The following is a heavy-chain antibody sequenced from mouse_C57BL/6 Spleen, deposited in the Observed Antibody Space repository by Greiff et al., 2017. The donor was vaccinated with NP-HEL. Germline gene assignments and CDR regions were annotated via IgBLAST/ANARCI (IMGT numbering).Heavy chain of an antibody. CDR1: GFTFSSYG. D-gene: IGHD4-1*01. Sequence: VQLKESGGDLVKPGGSLKLSCAASGFTFSSYGMSWVRQTPDKRLEWVATISSGGSYTYYPDSVKGRFTISRDNAKNTLYLQMSSLKSEDTAMYYCARHDWDDYFDYWGQGTTLTVSS. CDR3: ARHDWDDYFDY. CDR2: ISSGGSYT. V-gene: IGHV5-6*01. J-gene: IGHJ2*01.